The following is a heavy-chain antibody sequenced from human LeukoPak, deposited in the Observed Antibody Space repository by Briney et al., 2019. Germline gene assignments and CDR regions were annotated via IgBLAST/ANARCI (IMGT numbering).Heavy chain of an antibody. Sequence: SVKVSCKASGYTFTSYGISGVRQAPGQGREGMGGIIPIFGTANYAQKFQGRVTITADKSTSTAYMELSSLRSEDTAVYYCARSDSSSGWYGYYYYMDVWGKGTTVTVSS. CDR3: ARSDSSSGWYGYYYYMDV. CDR1: GYTFTSYG. CDR2: IIPIFGTA. J-gene: IGHJ6*03. D-gene: IGHD6-19*01. V-gene: IGHV1-69*06.